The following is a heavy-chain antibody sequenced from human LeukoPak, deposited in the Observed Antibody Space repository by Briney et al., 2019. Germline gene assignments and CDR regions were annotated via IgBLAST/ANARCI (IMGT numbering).Heavy chain of an antibody. J-gene: IGHJ4*02. D-gene: IGHD3-16*02. CDR1: GFTFSNYA. V-gene: IGHV3-23*01. CDR3: AKSLGVGGYTRYKGFDQ. Sequence: SGGSLRLSCAASGFTFSNYAVSWVRQAPGKGLEWVSAISGSGYNTYYAVSVEGRFTISRDNSKNTLHLQMNSLRAEDTAVYYCAKSLGVGGYTRYKGFDQWGQGTLVTVSS. CDR2: ISGSGYNT.